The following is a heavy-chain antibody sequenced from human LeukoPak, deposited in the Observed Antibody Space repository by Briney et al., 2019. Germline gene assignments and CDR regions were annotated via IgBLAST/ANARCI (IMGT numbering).Heavy chain of an antibody. CDR1: GDSISNYY. V-gene: IGHV4-59*12. Sequence: SETLSLTCTVSGDSISNYYWSWIRQPPGKGLEWIGYISYSGSTDYNPSLKSRVTISVDTSKNQFSLKLTSVTAADTAVYYCARLLPWGIVVVAAARFDPWGQGTLATVSS. D-gene: IGHD2-2*01. CDR3: ARLLPWGIVVVAAARFDP. J-gene: IGHJ5*02. CDR2: ISYSGST.